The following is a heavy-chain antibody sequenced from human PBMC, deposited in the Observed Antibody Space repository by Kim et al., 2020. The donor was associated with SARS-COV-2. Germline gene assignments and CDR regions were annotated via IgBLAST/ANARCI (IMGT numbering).Heavy chain of an antibody. CDR3: ARAGESGWFRVISGMDV. J-gene: IGHJ6*02. D-gene: IGHD3-10*01. Sequence: SETLSLTCTVSGGSISSYYWSWIRQPPGKGLEWIGYIYYSGSTNYNPPLKSRVTISVDTSKNQFSLKLSSVTAADTAVYYCARAGESGWFRVISGMDVWGQGTTVTVPS. V-gene: IGHV4-59*13. CDR2: IYYSGST. CDR1: GGSISSYY.